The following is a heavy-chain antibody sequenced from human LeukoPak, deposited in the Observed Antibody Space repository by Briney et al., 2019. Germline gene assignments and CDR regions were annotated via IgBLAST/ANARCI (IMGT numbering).Heavy chain of an antibody. J-gene: IGHJ4*02. D-gene: IGHD1-14*01. V-gene: IGHV3-49*03. Sequence: PGGSLRLSCKASGFTFGDYAMSWFRQAPGKGLEWVGFIRSKAYGGTTEYAASVKGRFTISRDDSKSIAYLQMNSLKTEDTAVYYCTALYTGVKKFDYWGQGTLVTVSS. CDR1: GFTFGDYA. CDR3: TALYTGVKKFDY. CDR2: IRSKAYGGTT.